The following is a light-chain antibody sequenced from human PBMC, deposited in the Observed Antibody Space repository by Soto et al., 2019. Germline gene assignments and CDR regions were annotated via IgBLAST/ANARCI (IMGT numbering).Light chain of an antibody. Sequence: EIVMTQSPATLSVSPGERATLSCRASQSISNNLAWYQQKPGQAPRLLIYGASPRATGIPARFSGSGSGTEFTLTISSLHSEDFAVYSCQHYNDLPLTFGGGTKVEIK. CDR1: QSISNN. CDR2: GAS. V-gene: IGKV3-15*01. CDR3: QHYNDLPLT. J-gene: IGKJ4*01.